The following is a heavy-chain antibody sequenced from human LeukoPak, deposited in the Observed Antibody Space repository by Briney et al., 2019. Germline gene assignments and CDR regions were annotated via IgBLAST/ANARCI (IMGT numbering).Heavy chain of an antibody. CDR2: ISGSGGST. CDR3: AKEVGPLAAEYFQH. D-gene: IGHD6-25*01. Sequence: GGSLRLSCAVSGFTFSNYAMNWVRQAPGKGLEWVSGISGSGGSTYYADSVKGRFTISRDNSKNTLYLQMNSLRAEDTAVYYCAKEVGPLAAEYFQHWGQGTLVTVSS. J-gene: IGHJ1*01. V-gene: IGHV3-23*01. CDR1: GFTFSNYA.